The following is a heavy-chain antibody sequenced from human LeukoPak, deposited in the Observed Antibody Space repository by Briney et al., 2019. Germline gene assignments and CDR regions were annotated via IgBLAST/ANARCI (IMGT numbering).Heavy chain of an antibody. D-gene: IGHD2-15*01. CDR3: ARCRSGGSCYRDVFDI. J-gene: IGHJ3*02. Sequence: GGSLRLSCAASGFTFSSYAMHWVRQAPGKGLEWVAVIYSGGSTYYADSVKGRFTISRDNAKNSLYLQMNSLRAEDTALYYCARCRSGGSCYRDVFDIWGQGTMVTVSS. V-gene: IGHV3-NL1*01. CDR1: GFTFSSYA. CDR2: IYSGGST.